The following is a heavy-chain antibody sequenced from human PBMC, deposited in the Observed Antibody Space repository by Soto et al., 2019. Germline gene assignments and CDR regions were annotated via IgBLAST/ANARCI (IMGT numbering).Heavy chain of an antibody. CDR3: TRWNGYGDL. V-gene: IGHV3-23*01. Sequence: GGSLTLSCAASGFTFSSYAMSLVRQAPGKGLEWVSAISGSGGSTYYADSVRGRFTITGDESRNTVYLQMHSLRVEDTAVYYCTRWNGYGDLWGQGTLVTVSS. CDR2: ISGSGGST. D-gene: IGHD1-1*01. J-gene: IGHJ4*02. CDR1: GFTFSSYA.